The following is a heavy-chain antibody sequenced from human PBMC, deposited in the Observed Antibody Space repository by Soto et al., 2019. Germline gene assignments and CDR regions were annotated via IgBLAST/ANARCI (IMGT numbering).Heavy chain of an antibody. Sequence: QVQLVQSGAEEKKPGASVKVSCKASGYTFTSYAMHWVRKAPGKRLEWMGWINAGNGNTKYSQKFQGRVAITRDTAASTVYMDLSSLRSEDTAVYYCASSIVVVTALDDWGQGTLVTVSS. CDR1: GYTFTSYA. CDR2: INAGNGNT. J-gene: IGHJ4*02. D-gene: IGHD2-21*02. CDR3: ASSIVVVTALDD. V-gene: IGHV1-3*05.